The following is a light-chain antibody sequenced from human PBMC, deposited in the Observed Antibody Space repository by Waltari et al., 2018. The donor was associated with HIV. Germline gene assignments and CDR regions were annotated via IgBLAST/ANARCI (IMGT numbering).Light chain of an antibody. CDR2: ETT. CDR1: NTNIGAGYD. Sequence: QSVLTQPPSVSGAPGQRVTISCTGSNTNIGAGYDVHWYQQVPGRAPKPLIYETTKRPSGVPDRFSGYKSGTSAALAITGLQAVDETDYYCQSFDTSLSASVFGTGTRVTVL. CDR3: QSFDTSLSASV. J-gene: IGLJ1*01. V-gene: IGLV1-40*01.